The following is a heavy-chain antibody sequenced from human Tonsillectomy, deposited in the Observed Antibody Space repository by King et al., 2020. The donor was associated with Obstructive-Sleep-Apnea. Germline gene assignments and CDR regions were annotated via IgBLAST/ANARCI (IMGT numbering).Heavy chain of an antibody. D-gene: IGHD3-22*01. Sequence: QLQESGPGLVKPSETLSLTCTVAGYSISSGDYWGWIRQPPGKGLVWIGSIYHSGGTYYNPSLKSRVTISVDTSKNQFSLKLSSVTAADTAVYYCAEDSSGYYFDYWGQGTLVTVSS. CDR1: GYSISSGDY. V-gene: IGHV4-38-2*02. CDR2: IYHSGGT. J-gene: IGHJ4*02. CDR3: AEDSSGYYFDY.